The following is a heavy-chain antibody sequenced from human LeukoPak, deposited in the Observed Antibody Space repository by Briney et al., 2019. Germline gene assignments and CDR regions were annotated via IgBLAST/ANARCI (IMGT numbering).Heavy chain of an antibody. V-gene: IGHV4-34*01. CDR3: ARTGGYASGTYHPFDY. J-gene: IGHJ4*02. CDR2: INHSGST. D-gene: IGHD3-10*01. Sequence: SETLSLTCAVYGGSFSAYYWSWIRQPPGKGLEWIGEINHSGSTNYNPSLKSRVIISVDTSKEQFSLKVSSVTAADTAVYYCARTGGYASGTYHPFDYWGQGTLVTVSS. CDR1: GGSFSAYY.